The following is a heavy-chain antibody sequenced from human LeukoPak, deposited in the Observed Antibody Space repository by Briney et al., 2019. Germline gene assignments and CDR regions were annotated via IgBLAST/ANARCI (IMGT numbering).Heavy chain of an antibody. D-gene: IGHD3-22*01. CDR1: GFTFSSYW. J-gene: IGHJ4*02. CDR3: AKATTMIVVVKEAFDY. V-gene: IGHV3-7*03. CDR2: IKQDGSEK. Sequence: GGSLRLSCAGSGFTFSSYWMSWVRQAPGKGLEWVANIKQDGSEKYYVDSVKGRFTISRDNAKNSLYLQMNSLRAEDTAVYYCAKATTMIVVVKEAFDYWGQGTLVTVSS.